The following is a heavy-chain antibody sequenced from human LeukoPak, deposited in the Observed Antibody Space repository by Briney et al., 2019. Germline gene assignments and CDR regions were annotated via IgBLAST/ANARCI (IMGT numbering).Heavy chain of an antibody. CDR3: ARDGQGHIVATIDLDYNYGMDV. Sequence: SVKVSCKASGGTFSSYGISWVRQAPGQGLEWMGRIIPIFGIANYAQKFQGRATITADKSTTTAYMGLSSLRSDGTAVYYCARDGQGHIVATIDLDYNYGMDVWGQGTTVTVSS. J-gene: IGHJ6*02. V-gene: IGHV1-69*04. D-gene: IGHD5-12*01. CDR1: GGTFSSYG. CDR2: IIPIFGIA.